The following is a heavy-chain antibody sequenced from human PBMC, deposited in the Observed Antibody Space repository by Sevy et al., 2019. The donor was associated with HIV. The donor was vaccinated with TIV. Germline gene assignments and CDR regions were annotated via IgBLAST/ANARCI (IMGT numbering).Heavy chain of an antibody. D-gene: IGHD3-3*01. Sequence: GGSLRLSCAVSGFTFNNSGMHWVRQAPGKGLEWVSFIRYDGTNKYYADSVKGRFTISRDNSKNTLYLQMNSLRAEDTAVYFCAKVRSPFWVYFDYWGQGTLVTVSS. J-gene: IGHJ4*02. CDR3: AKVRSPFWVYFDY. CDR2: IRYDGTNK. CDR1: GFTFNNSG. V-gene: IGHV3-30*02.